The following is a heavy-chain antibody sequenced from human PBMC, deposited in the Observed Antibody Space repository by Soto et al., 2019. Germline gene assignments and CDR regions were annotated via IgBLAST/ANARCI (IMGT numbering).Heavy chain of an antibody. CDR3: ARVRDWFDP. D-gene: IGHD3-3*01. Sequence: SETLSLTCAVYGGSFSGYYWNWIRQPPGRGLEWIGEIDHSGYTNYNPSLKSRVTISVDTSKNQFSLRLTSVTAADTAVYYCARVRDWFDPWGQGTLVTVSS. CDR1: GGSFSGYY. CDR2: IDHSGYT. J-gene: IGHJ5*02. V-gene: IGHV4-34*01.